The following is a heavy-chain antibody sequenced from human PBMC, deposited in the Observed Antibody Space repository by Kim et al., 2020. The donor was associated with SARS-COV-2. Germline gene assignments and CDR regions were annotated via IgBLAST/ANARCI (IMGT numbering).Heavy chain of an antibody. CDR1: GGSVSSGSYY. Sequence: SETLSLTCTVFGGSVSSGSYYWSWIRQPPGKGLEWIGYIYYSGSTNYNPSLKSRVTISVDTSKNQFSLKLSSVTAADTSVYYCAREGTTVTPYIDYWGQGTLVTVSS. J-gene: IGHJ4*02. V-gene: IGHV4-61*01. CDR3: AREGTTVTPYIDY. CDR2: IYYSGST. D-gene: IGHD4-17*01.